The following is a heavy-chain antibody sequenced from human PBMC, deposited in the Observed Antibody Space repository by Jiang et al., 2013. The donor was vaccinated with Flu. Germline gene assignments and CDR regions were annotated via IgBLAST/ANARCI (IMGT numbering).Heavy chain of an antibody. Sequence: QTLSLTCTISGDSASSDNAAWNWIRQSPARGLEWLGRTYYRSKWYNDYAVSVKSRITINPDTSKNQFSLQLNSVTPEDTAVYFCARERNYWQSFDIWSQGTMVTVSS. CDR3: ARERNYWQSFDI. CDR1: GDSASSDNAA. CDR2: TYYRSKWYN. V-gene: IGHV6-1*01. J-gene: IGHJ3*02. D-gene: IGHD1-7*01.